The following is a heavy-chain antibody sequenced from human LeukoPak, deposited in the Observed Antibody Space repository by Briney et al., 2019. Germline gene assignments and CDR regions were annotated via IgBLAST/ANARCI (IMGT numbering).Heavy chain of an antibody. CDR2: ISYDGSNK. CDR3: ARDGGYCSRTSCPIQAFDI. J-gene: IGHJ3*02. CDR1: GFTFSSYA. V-gene: IGHV3-30*04. D-gene: IGHD2-2*01. Sequence: PGGSLRLSCAASGFTFSSYAMHWVRQAPGKGLEWVAVISYDGSNKYYADSVKGRFTISRDNSKNTLYLQMNSLRAEDTAVYYCARDGGYCSRTSCPIQAFDIWGQGTMVTVSS.